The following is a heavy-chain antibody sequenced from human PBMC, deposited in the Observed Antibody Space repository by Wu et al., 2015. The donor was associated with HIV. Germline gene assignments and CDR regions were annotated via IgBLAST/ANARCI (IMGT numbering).Heavy chain of an antibody. CDR3: ARDLGYYYDSSGYYQRYNWFDP. CDR2: INPSGGST. D-gene: IGHD3-22*01. CDR1: GYTFTSYY. V-gene: IGHV1-46*01. J-gene: IGHJ5*02. Sequence: QVQLVQSGAEVKKPGASVKVSCKASGYTFTSYYMHWVRQAPGQGLEWMGIINPSGGSTSYAQKFQGRVTMTRDTSTSTVYMELSSLRSEDTAVYYCARDLGYYYDSSGYYQRYNWFDPWGQGTLVTVSS.